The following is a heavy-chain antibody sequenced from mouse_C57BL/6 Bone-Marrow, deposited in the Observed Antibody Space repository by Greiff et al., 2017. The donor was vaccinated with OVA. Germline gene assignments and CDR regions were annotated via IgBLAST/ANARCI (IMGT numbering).Heavy chain of an antibody. D-gene: IGHD1-1*01. CDR1: GFTFSDAW. CDR3: TGTAVEGRHAMDY. CDR2: IRNKANNHAT. V-gene: IGHV6-6*01. Sequence: EVKLQESGGGLVQPGGSMKLSCAASGFTFSDAWMDWVRQSPEKGLEWVAEIRNKANNHATYYAESVKGRFTISRDDSKSSVYLQMNSLRAEDTGIYYCTGTAVEGRHAMDYWGQGTSVTVSS. J-gene: IGHJ4*01.